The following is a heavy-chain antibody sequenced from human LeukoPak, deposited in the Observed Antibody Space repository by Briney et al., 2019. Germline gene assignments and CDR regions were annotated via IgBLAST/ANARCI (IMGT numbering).Heavy chain of an antibody. Sequence: ASVKVSCKASGYTFTNYAMNWVRQAPGQGLEWMGWINTNTGNPTYAQGFTGRFVFSLDTSVNTAYLQISSLKAEDTAVYYCARARPPMTTVTIWTQQLPNGFDPWGQGTLVTVSS. CDR3: ARARPPMTTVTIWTQQLPNGFDP. J-gene: IGHJ5*02. D-gene: IGHD4-17*01. CDR1: GYTFTNYA. V-gene: IGHV7-4-1*02. CDR2: INTNTGNP.